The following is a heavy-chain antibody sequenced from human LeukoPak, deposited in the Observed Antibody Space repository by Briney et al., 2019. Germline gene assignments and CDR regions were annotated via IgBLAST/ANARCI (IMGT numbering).Heavy chain of an antibody. Sequence: GGSLRLSCAASEFTFSSYAMSWVRQAPGKGLEWVSAISGSGGSTYYADSVKGRFTISRDNSKNTLYLQMNSLRAEDTAVYYCAKENTIFGVVIIPFDYWGQGTLVTVSS. J-gene: IGHJ4*02. CDR2: ISGSGGST. D-gene: IGHD3-3*01. CDR1: EFTFSSYA. V-gene: IGHV3-23*01. CDR3: AKENTIFGVVIIPFDY.